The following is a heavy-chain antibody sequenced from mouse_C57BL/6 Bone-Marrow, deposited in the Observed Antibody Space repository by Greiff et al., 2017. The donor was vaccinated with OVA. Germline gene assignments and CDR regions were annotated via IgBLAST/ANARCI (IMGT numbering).Heavy chain of an antibody. J-gene: IGHJ4*01. CDR1: GYAFTNYL. CDR3: ARSPFYYYGSDSMDY. V-gene: IGHV1-54*01. CDR2: INPGSGGT. D-gene: IGHD1-1*01. Sequence: QVQLQQSGAELVRPGTSVKVSCKASGYAFTNYLIEWVKQRPGQGLEWIGVINPGSGGTNYNEKLKGKARLNADKSSSTAYMQLSSLPSEDSAVYFCARSPFYYYGSDSMDYWGQGTSVTVSS.